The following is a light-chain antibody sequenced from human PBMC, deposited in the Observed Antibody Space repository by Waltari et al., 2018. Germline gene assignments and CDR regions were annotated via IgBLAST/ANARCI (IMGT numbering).Light chain of an antibody. CDR3: SSYTGSNTFL. CDR1: SSDIGGYNY. Sequence: QAALTQPPSVSGSPGQSVTISCTGTSSDIGGYNYVSWYQQQPVKAPKLLIYDVNKRPSGVSDRFSGSKSGNTASLTISGLQTEDEADYYCSSYTGSNTFLFAGGTRLTVL. V-gene: IGLV2-11*01. CDR2: DVN. J-gene: IGLJ2*01.